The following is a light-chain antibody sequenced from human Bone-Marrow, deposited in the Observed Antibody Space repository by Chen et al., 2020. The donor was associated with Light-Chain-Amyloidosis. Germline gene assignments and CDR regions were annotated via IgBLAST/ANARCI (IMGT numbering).Light chain of an antibody. J-gene: IGLJ3*02. Sequence: SYVLTQPSSVSVAPGQTATNACGGNNIGSTSVHWYQQTPGQAPLPGVYDDRDRPSGIPARLSGSNSGNAATLAISRVEAGDEADYYCQVWDRSSDRPVFGGGTKLTVL. CDR2: DDR. CDR1: NIGSTS. CDR3: QVWDRSSDRPV. V-gene: IGLV3-21*02.